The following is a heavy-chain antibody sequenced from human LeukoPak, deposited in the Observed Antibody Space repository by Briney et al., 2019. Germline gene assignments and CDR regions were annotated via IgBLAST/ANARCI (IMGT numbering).Heavy chain of an antibody. D-gene: IGHD3-10*01. V-gene: IGHV4-34*01. CDR1: GFTFGSYA. CDR2: INHSGST. J-gene: IGHJ4*02. Sequence: GSLRLSCAASGFTFGSYAMSWVRKAPGKGLEWIGEINHSGSTNYTPSLKSRVTISVDKSKNQFSLNLSSVTAADTAVYYCARRATKSRLSMVRGVIVAANNHHFDHWGQGTLVTVSS. CDR3: ARRATKSRLSMVRGVIVAANNHHFDH.